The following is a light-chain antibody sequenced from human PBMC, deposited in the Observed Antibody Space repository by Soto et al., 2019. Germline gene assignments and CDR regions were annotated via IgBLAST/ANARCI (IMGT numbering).Light chain of an antibody. J-gene: IGLJ2*01. Sequence: QSALTQPASVSGSPGQSITISCTGTSSDVSAYNYVSWYQQHPGKAPKLMIYDVTNRPSGVSSRFSGSKSGNTASLTISGLQAEDEADYYCSSYTRSTTLVVFGGGTKLTVL. V-gene: IGLV2-14*01. CDR2: DVT. CDR1: SSDVSAYNY. CDR3: SSYTRSTTLVV.